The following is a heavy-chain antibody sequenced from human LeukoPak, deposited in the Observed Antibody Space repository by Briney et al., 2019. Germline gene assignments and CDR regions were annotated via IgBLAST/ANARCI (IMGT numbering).Heavy chain of an antibody. CDR3: ARDSRSWYENWFDP. J-gene: IGHJ5*02. CDR1: GGSITNTNYY. Sequence: SETLSLTCTVSGGSITNTNYYWNWIRQPPGKGLEWIGYIYYSGSTNYNPSLKSRVTISVDTSKNQFSLELTSVTAADTAVYYCARDSRSWYENWFDPWGQGTLVTVSP. D-gene: IGHD6-13*01. CDR2: IYYSGST. V-gene: IGHV4-61*01.